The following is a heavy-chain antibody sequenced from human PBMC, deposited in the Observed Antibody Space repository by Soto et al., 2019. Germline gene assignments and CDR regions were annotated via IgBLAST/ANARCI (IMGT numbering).Heavy chain of an antibody. CDR2: INPSGGST. CDR1: GYTFTSYY. Sequence: QVQLVQSGAEVKKPGASVKVSCKASGYTFTSYYMHWVRQAPGQGLEWMGIINPSGGSTSYAQKFQGRLTMTRDTSTNTVYMELSSLRSEDTAVYYCARDPDGDYGWFDPWGQGTLVTVSS. D-gene: IGHD4-17*01. CDR3: ARDPDGDYGWFDP. V-gene: IGHV1-46*03. J-gene: IGHJ5*02.